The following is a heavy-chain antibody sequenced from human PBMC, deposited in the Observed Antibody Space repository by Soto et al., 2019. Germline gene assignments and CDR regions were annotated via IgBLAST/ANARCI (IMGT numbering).Heavy chain of an antibody. CDR2: MNPHSGNT. CDR1: GYTFTSYD. J-gene: IGHJ3*02. D-gene: IGHD4-17*01. Sequence: QVQLVQSGAEVKKPGASVKVSCKASGYTFTSYDINWVRQATGQGLEWMGWMNPHSGNTGHAQRFQGRVTVTRNTYISTAYMELISLRSEDTAVYYFARGNCDYVAGAFDTWGQGTMVTVSS. V-gene: IGHV1-8*01. CDR3: ARGNCDYVAGAFDT.